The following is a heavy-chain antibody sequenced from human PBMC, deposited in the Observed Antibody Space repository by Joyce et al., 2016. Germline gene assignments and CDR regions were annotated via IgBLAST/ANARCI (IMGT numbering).Heavy chain of an antibody. D-gene: IGHD3-22*01. CDR1: GYNFATYW. CDR3: ARWDSSGYRAY. J-gene: IGHJ4*02. CDR2: IHPGNSNT. Sequence: EVQLVQSGTEVRKSGESLKISCKASGYNFATYWLGWVRQKPGKGLESMGLIHPGNSNTRYGPSFEDQVTFSADDSLSTAYLQWSSLKASDTAMYYCARWDSSGYRAYWGQGTLVNVSS. V-gene: IGHV5-51*03.